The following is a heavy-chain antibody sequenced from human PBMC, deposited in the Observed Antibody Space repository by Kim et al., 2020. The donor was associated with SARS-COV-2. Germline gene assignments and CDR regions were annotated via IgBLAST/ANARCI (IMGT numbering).Heavy chain of an antibody. D-gene: IGHD3-22*01. Sequence: ASVKVSCKASGYTFTSYGISWVRQAPGQGLEWMGWISAYNGNTNYAQKLQGRVTMTTDTSTSTAYMELRRLRSDDTAVYYCARDDLYDYYDSSGYYPILLDYWGQGTLVTVSS. CDR2: ISAYNGNT. CDR3: ARDDLYDYYDSSGYYPILLDY. J-gene: IGHJ4*02. V-gene: IGHV1-18*01. CDR1: GYTFTSYG.